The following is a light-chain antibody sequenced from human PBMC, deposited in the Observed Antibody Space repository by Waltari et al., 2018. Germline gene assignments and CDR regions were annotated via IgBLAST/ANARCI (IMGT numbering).Light chain of an antibody. J-gene: IGKJ5*01. CDR2: KAS. CDR1: QRISNW. Sequence: DIQMTQSPSTLSASVGDRVAITCRASQRISNWLAWYQQKPDKAPNLLIYKASNLESGVPSRFSGSGSGTELILTINSLQPDDFATYYCQQYNSYSITFGQGTRLEIK. V-gene: IGKV1-5*03. CDR3: QQYNSYSIT.